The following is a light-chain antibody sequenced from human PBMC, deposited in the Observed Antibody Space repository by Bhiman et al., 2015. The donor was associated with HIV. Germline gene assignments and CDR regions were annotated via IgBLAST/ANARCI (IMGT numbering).Light chain of an antibody. J-gene: IGLJ1*01. Sequence: QSALTQPASVSGSPGQSITISCTGTTSDVGNYRLVSWYQQHPGKAPKLLLFEVSKRPSGVSDRFSGSKSGNTASLTISGLQAEDEADYYCSSLTSSITYVFGTGTNVTVL. CDR1: TSDVGNYRL. V-gene: IGLV2-14*02. CDR3: SSLTSSITYV. CDR2: EVS.